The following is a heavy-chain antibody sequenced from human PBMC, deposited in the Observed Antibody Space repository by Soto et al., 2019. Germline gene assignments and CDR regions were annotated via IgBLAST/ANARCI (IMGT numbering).Heavy chain of an antibody. V-gene: IGHV4-59*01. CDR2: IYYSGST. CDR1: SGSMSGYY. D-gene: IGHD3-3*01. J-gene: IGHJ3*02. CDR3: ARAGDYDFWSGYSNDAFDI. Sequence: SETLSLTCTVSSGSMSGYYWNWIRQPPGKGLEWIGYIYYSGSTNYNPSLKSRVTISVDASKNQFSLKLSSVTAADTAVYYCARAGDYDFWSGYSNDAFDIWGQGTMVTVSS.